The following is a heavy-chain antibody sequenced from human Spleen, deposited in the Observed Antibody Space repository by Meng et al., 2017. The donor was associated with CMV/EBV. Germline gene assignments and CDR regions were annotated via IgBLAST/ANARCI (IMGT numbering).Heavy chain of an antibody. CDR3: ARGALWRIAAAGFPFDYFDY. V-gene: IGHV4-34*01. CDR2: INHSGST. Sequence: LRLSCAVYGGSFSGYYWSWIRQPPGKGLEWIGEINHSGSTNYNPSLKSRVTISVDTSKNQFSLKLSSVTAADTAVYYCARGALWRIAAAGFPFDYFDYWGQGTLVTVSS. J-gene: IGHJ4*02. CDR1: GGSFSGYY. D-gene: IGHD6-13*01.